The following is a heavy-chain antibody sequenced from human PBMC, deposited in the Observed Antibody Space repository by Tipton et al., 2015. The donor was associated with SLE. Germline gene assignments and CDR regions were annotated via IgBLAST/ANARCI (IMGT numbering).Heavy chain of an antibody. CDR2: IYYNGKA. CDR3: ARGGVGLRDHLDSFDV. J-gene: IGHJ3*01. CDR1: VGSIISTNHY. Sequence: LRLSCTVSVGSIISTNHYWSWVRQHPGQGLEWIGFIYYNGKAYYNPALRSQVTISLEPSRNQFSLNLNSVTAADTAVYYCARGGVGLRDHLDSFDVWGQGTMVTVSS. D-gene: IGHD3-10*01. V-gene: IGHV4-30-4*01.